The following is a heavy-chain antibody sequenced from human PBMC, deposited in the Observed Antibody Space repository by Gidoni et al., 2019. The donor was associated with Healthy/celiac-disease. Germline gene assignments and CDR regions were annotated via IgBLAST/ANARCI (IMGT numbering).Heavy chain of an antibody. V-gene: IGHV3-30-3*01. CDR3: ARGGIAVAGTDY. Sequence: GFTFSSYAMHWVRQAPGKGLEWVAVISYDGSNKYYADSVKGRFTISRDNSKNTLYLQMNSLRAEDTAVYYCARGGIAVAGTDYWGQGTLVTVSS. CDR2: ISYDGSNK. D-gene: IGHD6-19*01. CDR1: GFTFSSYA. J-gene: IGHJ4*02.